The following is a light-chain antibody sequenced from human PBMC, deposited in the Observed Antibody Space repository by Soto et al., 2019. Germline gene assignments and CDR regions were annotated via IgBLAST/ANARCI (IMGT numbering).Light chain of an antibody. V-gene: IGLV6-57*03. CDR2: EDN. CDR1: SGSIASNY. J-gene: IGLJ3*02. Sequence: NFMLTQPHSVSESPGKTVTISCTRSSGSIASNYVQWYQQRPGSAPTTVIYEDNQRPSGVPDRFSGSIDSSSNSASLTISGLKTEDEADYYCQSYDSSNRVFGGGTKVTAL. CDR3: QSYDSSNRV.